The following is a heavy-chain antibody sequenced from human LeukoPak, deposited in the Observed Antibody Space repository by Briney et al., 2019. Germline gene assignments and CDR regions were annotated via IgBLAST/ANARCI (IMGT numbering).Heavy chain of an antibody. D-gene: IGHD3-22*01. J-gene: IGHJ6*03. V-gene: IGHV1-46*01. CDR1: GYTFTSYY. Sequence: ASVKVSCKASGYTFTSYYMHWVRQAPGQGLEWMGIINPSGGSTSYAQKFQGRVTMTRDMSTSTAYMELSSLRSEDTAVYYCASSYDSSGYYFEDPDYYYYYYMDVWGKGTTVTVSS. CDR3: ASSYDSSGYYFEDPDYYYYYYMDV. CDR2: INPSGGST.